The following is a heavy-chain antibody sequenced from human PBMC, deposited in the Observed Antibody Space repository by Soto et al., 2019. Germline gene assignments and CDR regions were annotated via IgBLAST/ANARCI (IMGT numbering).Heavy chain of an antibody. J-gene: IGHJ4*02. D-gene: IGHD3-22*01. CDR1: GGSIRSYY. CDR3: ARDRFGLSSAFDY. V-gene: IGHV4-59*01. CDR2: IKYTGDT. Sequence: PSETLSLTCTVSGGSIRSYYWSWIQQPPGKELEWIGFIKYTGDTNYNPSLKSRVTISVDTYKNQFSLKLTSVTAADTAVYYCARDRFGLSSAFDYWGQGNPVTVSS.